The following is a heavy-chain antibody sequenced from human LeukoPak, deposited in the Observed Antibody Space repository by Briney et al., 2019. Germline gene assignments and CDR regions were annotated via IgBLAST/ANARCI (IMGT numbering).Heavy chain of an antibody. V-gene: IGHV3-30*18. CDR1: GFTFSSYG. J-gene: IGHJ4*02. CDR2: ISYDGSNK. CDR3: AKDLRYSSGWTLFDY. D-gene: IGHD6-19*01. Sequence: PEGSLRLSCAASGFTFSSYGMHWVRQAPGKGLEWVAVISYDGSNKYYADSVKGRFTISRDNSKNTLYLQMNSLRAEDTAVYYCAKDLRYSSGWTLFDYWGQGTLVTVSS.